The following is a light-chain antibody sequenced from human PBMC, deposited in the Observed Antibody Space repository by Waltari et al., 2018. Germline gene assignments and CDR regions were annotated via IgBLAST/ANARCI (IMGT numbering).Light chain of an antibody. CDR3: QQNYNTPRT. J-gene: IGKJ1*01. CDR2: AAT. V-gene: IGKV1-39*01. Sequence: DIQMTKSPSSLSASVGDRVTITCRASQSISRHLSWYQQQPGEAPKLLIYAATTLHSGVPIRFSGSGSGTDFSLTISGLQPEDLATYYCQQNYNTPRTFGQGTKVEIK. CDR1: QSISRH.